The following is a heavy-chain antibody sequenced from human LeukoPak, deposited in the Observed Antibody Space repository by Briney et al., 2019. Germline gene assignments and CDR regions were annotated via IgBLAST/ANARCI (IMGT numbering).Heavy chain of an antibody. CDR3: AREIGYSSSWFLG. V-gene: IGHV3-74*01. J-gene: IGHJ4*02. CDR2: INTDGSST. D-gene: IGHD6-13*01. CDR1: GFTFSSYW. Sequence: GGSLRLSCAASGFTFSSYWMHWVRQAPGKGLVWVSRINTDGSSTSYADSVKGRFTISRDNAKNTLFLQMNSLRAEDTAVYYCAREIGYSSSWFLGWGQGTLVTVSS.